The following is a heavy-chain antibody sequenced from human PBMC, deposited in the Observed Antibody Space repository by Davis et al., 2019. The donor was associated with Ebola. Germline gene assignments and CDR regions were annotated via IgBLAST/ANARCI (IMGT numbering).Heavy chain of an antibody. CDR2: ISAYNGNT. CDR1: CYTFTSYG. V-gene: IGHV1-18*01. J-gene: IGHJ6*02. Sequence: ASVKVSCKASCYTFTSYGISRVRQAPGQGLEWMGWISAYNGNTNYAQKLQGRVTMTTDTSTSTAYMELRSLRSDDTAVYYCAKGGYCSSTSCYGGYYYGMDVWGQGTTVTVSS. CDR3: AKGGYCSSTSCYGGYYYGMDV. D-gene: IGHD2-2*01.